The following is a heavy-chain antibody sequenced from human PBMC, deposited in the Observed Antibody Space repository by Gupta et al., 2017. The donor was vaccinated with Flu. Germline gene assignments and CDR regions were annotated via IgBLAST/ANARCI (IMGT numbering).Heavy chain of an antibody. Sequence: EVQLVQSGAEVKKPGESLKISCKGSGYSFTSYWIGWVRQMPGKGLEWMGIIYPGDSDTRYSPSFQGQVTISADKSISTAYLQWSSLKASDTAMYYCARRGYDFLSGYISYYGMDVWGQGTTVTVYS. CDR2: IYPGDSDT. V-gene: IGHV5-51*03. CDR3: ARRGYDFLSGYISYYGMDV. J-gene: IGHJ6*02. CDR1: GYSFTSYW. D-gene: IGHD3-3*01.